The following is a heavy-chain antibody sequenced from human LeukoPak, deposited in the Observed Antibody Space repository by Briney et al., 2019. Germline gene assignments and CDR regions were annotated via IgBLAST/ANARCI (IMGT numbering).Heavy chain of an antibody. CDR1: GGSISSYY. Sequence: SETLSLTCTVSGGSISSYYWSWIRQPPGKGLEWIGYIYTSGSTNYNPSLKSRVTISVDTSKNQFSLKLSSVTAADTAVYYCARVPYCSSTSCYPRRSIDYYMDVWGKGTTVTVSS. J-gene: IGHJ6*03. V-gene: IGHV4-4*09. CDR2: IYTSGST. D-gene: IGHD2-2*01. CDR3: ARVPYCSSTSCYPRRSIDYYMDV.